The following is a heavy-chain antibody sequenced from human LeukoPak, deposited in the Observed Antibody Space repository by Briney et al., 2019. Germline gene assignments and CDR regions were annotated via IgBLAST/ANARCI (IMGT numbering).Heavy chain of an antibody. CDR2: IYPGDSDT. V-gene: IGHV5-51*01. J-gene: IGHJ4*02. CDR3: ARQSRDSSGYYPFDY. Sequence: GESLKISCKGSGYSFINYWIGWVRQMPGKGLEWMGIIYPGDSDTRYSPSFQGQVTISADKSISTAYLQWSSLKASDTAMYYCARQSRDSSGYYPFDYWGQGTLVTVSS. D-gene: IGHD3-22*01. CDR1: GYSFINYW.